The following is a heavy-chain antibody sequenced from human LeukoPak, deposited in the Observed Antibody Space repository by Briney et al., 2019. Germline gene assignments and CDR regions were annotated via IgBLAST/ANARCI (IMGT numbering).Heavy chain of an antibody. D-gene: IGHD3-3*01. V-gene: IGHV1-18*01. J-gene: IGHJ4*02. CDR2: ISAYNGNT. CDR1: GYTFTSYG. CDR3: ARVERFLEWLLWDY. Sequence: ASVKVSCKASGYTFTSYGISWVRQAPGQGREWMGWISAYNGNTNYAQKLQGRVTMTTDTSTSTAYMELRSLRSDDTAVYYCARVERFLEWLLWDYWGQGTLVTVSS.